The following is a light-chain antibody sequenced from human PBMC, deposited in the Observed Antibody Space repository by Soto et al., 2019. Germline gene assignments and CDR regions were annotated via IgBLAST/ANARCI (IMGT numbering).Light chain of an antibody. CDR2: SNN. J-gene: IGLJ3*02. CDR3: AAWDDSLNGPV. CDR1: SSNIGSNT. Sequence: QSVLTQPPSASGTPGQRVTISCSGSSSNIGSNTVNWYQQLPGTAPKLLIYSNNQRPSGVPDRFSGSKSGTSASLAISGLQPEVEADYYCAAWDDSLNGPVFGEGTKLTVL. V-gene: IGLV1-44*01.